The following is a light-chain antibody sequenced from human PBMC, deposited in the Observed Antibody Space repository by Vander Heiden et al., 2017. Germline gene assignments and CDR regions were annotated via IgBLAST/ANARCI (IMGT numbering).Light chain of an antibody. CDR1: QSISSY. V-gene: IGKV1-39*01. Sequence: DIEMTQSPASLSASVGDRATITCRASQSISSYLNWYQQKPGQAPKLLIYAASSLQSGVPSRFSGSGSGTDFTLTISSLQPEDFATYYCQQSYSTPSTFGGGTKVEIK. J-gene: IGKJ4*01. CDR3: QQSYSTPST. CDR2: AAS.